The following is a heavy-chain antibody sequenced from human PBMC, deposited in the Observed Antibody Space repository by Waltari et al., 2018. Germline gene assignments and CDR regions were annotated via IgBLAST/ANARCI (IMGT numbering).Heavy chain of an antibody. CDR1: GFSFSNDG. V-gene: IGHV3-23*01. Sequence: EVQLLESGETLLQPGGSLRISCTASGFSFSNDGLTWVRQAPGEGLEWVSAISRDGGATFYGGAVRGRSTISRDNSKNTVYLEINSLRVDDTAKYYCARWSVSGSYYDSWGQGILVAVSS. CDR3: ARWSVSGSYYDS. CDR2: ISRDGGAT. J-gene: IGHJ4*02. D-gene: IGHD3-10*01.